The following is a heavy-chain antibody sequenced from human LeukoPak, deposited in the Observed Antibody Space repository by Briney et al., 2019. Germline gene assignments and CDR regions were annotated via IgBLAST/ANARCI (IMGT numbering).Heavy chain of an antibody. V-gene: IGHV4-31*03. CDR1: GGSISSGGYY. CDR2: IYYSGST. D-gene: IGHD3-3*01. CDR3: AIGNKVWEWLLDSLFAH. J-gene: IGHJ1*01. Sequence: SQTLSLTCTVSGGSISSGGYYWSWIRQHPGKGLEWIGYIYYSGSTYYNPSLKSRVTISVDTSKNQFSLKLSSVTAADTAVYYCAIGNKVWEWLLDSLFAHWGQGTLVTVSS.